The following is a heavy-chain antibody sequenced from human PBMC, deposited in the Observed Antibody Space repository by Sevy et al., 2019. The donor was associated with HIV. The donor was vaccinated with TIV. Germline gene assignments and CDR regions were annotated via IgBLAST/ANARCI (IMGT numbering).Heavy chain of an antibody. CDR2: IIAMFGTT. J-gene: IGHJ3*02. V-gene: IGHV1-69*06. Sequence: ASVKVSCKSSVGTFSSFALSWVRQAPGQGLEWMGGIIAMFGTTKYAQKFQGRVTISADTSTSTAYMELSSLRSEDTAVYYCARSLPTMIVVVDAFDIWGQGTMVTVSS. D-gene: IGHD3-22*01. CDR1: VGTFSSFA. CDR3: ARSLPTMIVVVDAFDI.